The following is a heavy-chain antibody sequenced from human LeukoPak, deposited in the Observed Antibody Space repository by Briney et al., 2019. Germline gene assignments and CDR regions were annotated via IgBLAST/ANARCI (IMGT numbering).Heavy chain of an antibody. CDR1: GGSISSSSYY. CDR3: ARAPEAPYDILTGYYYYYYMDV. D-gene: IGHD3-9*01. Sequence: KPSETLSLTCTVSGGSISSSSYYWGWIRQPPGKGLEWIGEINHSGSTNYNPSLKSRVTISVDTSKNQFSLKLSSVTAADTAVYYCARAPEAPYDILTGYYYYYYMDVWGKGTTVTISS. V-gene: IGHV4-39*07. J-gene: IGHJ6*03. CDR2: INHSGST.